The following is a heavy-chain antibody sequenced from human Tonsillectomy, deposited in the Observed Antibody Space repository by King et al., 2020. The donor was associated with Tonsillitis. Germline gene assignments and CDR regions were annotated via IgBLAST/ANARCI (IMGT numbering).Heavy chain of an antibody. J-gene: IGHJ5*02. CDR1: GFTFSSYA. CDR3: AKDPDCGWNTWFDP. V-gene: IGHV3-23*04. CDR2: IGGDPRST. D-gene: IGHD6-19*01. Sequence: VQLVESGGGLVQPGGSLRLSCAASGFTFSSYAMSWVRQAPGKGLEWVSGIGGDPRSTHYADSVKGRFTISRDNSKNTLYLQINSLRAEDTAVYYCAKDPDCGWNTWFDPWGQGTLVTVSS.